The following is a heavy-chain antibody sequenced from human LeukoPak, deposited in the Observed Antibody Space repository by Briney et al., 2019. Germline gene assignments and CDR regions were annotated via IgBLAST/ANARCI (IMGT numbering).Heavy chain of an antibody. CDR2: IYYSGSI. J-gene: IGHJ4*02. D-gene: IGHD5-24*01. CDR3: AAFRDGYNWHLDY. V-gene: IGHV4-39*07. CDR1: GGSISSSSYY. Sequence: SETLSLTCTVSGGSISSSSYYWGWIRQPPGKGLEWIGSIYYSGSIYYNPSLKSRVTISVDTSKNQFSLNLSSVTAADTAIYYCAAFRDGYNWHLDYWGQGTLVTVSS.